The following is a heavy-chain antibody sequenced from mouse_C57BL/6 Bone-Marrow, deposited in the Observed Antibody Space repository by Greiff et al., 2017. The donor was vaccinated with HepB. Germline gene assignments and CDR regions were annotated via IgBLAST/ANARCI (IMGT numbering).Heavy chain of an antibody. CDR3: ARLIFNWDDAWFAY. J-gene: IGHJ3*01. Sequence: VQLQQSGPELVKPGASVKIPCKASGYTFTDYNMDWVKQSHGKSLEWIGDINPNNGGTIYNQKFKGKATLTVDKSSSTAYMELRSLTSEDTAVYYCARLIFNWDDAWFAYWGQGTLVTVSA. D-gene: IGHD4-1*02. CDR1: GYTFTDYN. CDR2: INPNNGGT. V-gene: IGHV1-18*01.